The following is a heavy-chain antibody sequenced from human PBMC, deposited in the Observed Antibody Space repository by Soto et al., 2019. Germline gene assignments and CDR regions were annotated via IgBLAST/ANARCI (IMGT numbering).Heavy chain of an antibody. J-gene: IGHJ6*02. CDR3: ARGSGNYYYGMDV. CDR1: GDSVSSNSAA. D-gene: IGHD6-25*01. V-gene: IGHV6-1*01. CDR2: TYYRSKWYN. Sequence: PSQTLSLTCAISGDSVSSNSAAWNWIRQPPSRGLEWLGRTYYRSKWYNDYAVSVKSRITINPDTSKNQFSLQLNSVTPEDTAVYYCARGSGNYYYGMDVWGQGTTVTVSS.